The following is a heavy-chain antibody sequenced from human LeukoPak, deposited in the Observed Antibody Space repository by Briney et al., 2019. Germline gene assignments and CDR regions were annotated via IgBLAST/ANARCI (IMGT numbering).Heavy chain of an antibody. Sequence: GGSLRLSCAASGFTFDDYAMHWVRQAPGKGLEGVSGISWNSGSIGYADSVKGRFTISRDNAKNSLYLQMNSLRAEDTALYYCAKDRRSSWTAHFDYWGQGTLVTVSS. CDR2: ISWNSGSI. D-gene: IGHD6-13*01. J-gene: IGHJ4*02. CDR1: GFTFDDYA. V-gene: IGHV3-9*01. CDR3: AKDRRSSWTAHFDY.